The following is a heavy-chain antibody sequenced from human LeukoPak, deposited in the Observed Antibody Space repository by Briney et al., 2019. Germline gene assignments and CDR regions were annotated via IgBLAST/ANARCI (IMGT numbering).Heavy chain of an antibody. CDR2: VYAGDSET. CDR1: GYMFINYW. CDR3: ARLGSGYHYNHYYGLDV. Sequence: GESLQISCKGSGYMFINYWIAWVRQLPGKGLEWMGIVYAGDSETRYSPSFQGQVTMSADRSTSTAYLQWSSLTASDSAMYYCARLGSGYHYNHYYGLDVGGQGTTVTVS. J-gene: IGHJ6*02. D-gene: IGHD5-12*01. V-gene: IGHV5-51*01.